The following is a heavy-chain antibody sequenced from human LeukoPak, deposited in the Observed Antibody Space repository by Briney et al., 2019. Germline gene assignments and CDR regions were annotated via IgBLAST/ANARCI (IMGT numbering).Heavy chain of an antibody. CDR3: ARGAYGSGSYGDNWFDP. V-gene: IGHV3-48*04. J-gene: IGHJ5*02. Sequence: PGGSLRLSCAASGFTFSSYAMSWVRQAPGKGLEWVSYISSSGSTIYYADSVKGRFTISRDNAKNSLYLQMNSLRAEDTAVYYCARGAYGSGSYGDNWFDPWGQGTLVTVSS. CDR1: GFTFSSYA. D-gene: IGHD3-10*01. CDR2: ISSSGSTI.